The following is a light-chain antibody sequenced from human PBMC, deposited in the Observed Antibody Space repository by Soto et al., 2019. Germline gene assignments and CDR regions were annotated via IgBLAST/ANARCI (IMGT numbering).Light chain of an antibody. CDR1: QSIDSK. J-gene: IGKJ1*01. CDR3: QQYKSWRT. Sequence: IVMTQSPATLSVSPGERATLSCRAGQSIDSKLAWYQQRPGQAPRLLIYAASTRATGIPARFSGSGSGTEFTLTIRGLQSEDFGVYYCQQYKSWRTFGQGTNVEIK. CDR2: AAS. V-gene: IGKV3-15*01.